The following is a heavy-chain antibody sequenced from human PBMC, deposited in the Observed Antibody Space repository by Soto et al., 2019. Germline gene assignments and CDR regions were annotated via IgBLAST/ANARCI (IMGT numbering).Heavy chain of an antibody. J-gene: IGHJ4*02. Sequence: PSETLSLTYTVSGGSIGSYYWSWIRQPPGKGLEWIGYIYYSGSTNYNPSLKSRVTISVDTSKNQFSLKLSSVTAADTAVYYCARAPRGNYGYPSYFDYWGQGTLVTVSS. CDR2: IYYSGST. CDR3: ARAPRGNYGYPSYFDY. CDR1: GGSIGSYY. V-gene: IGHV4-59*01. D-gene: IGHD3-10*01.